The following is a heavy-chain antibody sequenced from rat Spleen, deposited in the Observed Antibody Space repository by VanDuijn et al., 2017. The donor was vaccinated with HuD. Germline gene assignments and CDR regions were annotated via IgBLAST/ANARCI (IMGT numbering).Heavy chain of an antibody. CDR3: ARRHYGYTDYFDY. D-gene: IGHD1-9*01. CDR1: GFTFSNYD. J-gene: IGHJ2*01. V-gene: IGHV5S23*01. Sequence: EVQLVESGGDLVQPGRSLKLSCAASGFTFSNYDMAWVRQDSTKGLEWVASISPGGGNTYYADSVEGRFTISRDNAKSTLSLQMDSLRSEDTATYYCARRHYGYTDYFDYWGQGVMVTVSS. CDR2: ISPGGGNT.